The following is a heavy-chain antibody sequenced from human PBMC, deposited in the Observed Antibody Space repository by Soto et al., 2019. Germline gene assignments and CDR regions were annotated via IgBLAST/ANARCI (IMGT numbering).Heavy chain of an antibody. V-gene: IGHV3-30*18. CDR2: ISYDGSNK. D-gene: IGHD3-22*01. J-gene: IGHJ4*02. CDR3: AKLGYDSSGTWNVFDC. CDR1: GFTFSSYG. Sequence: PGGSLRLSCAASGFTFSSYGMHRVRQAPGKGLEWVAVISYDGSNKYYADSVKGRFTISRDNSKNTLYLQMNSLRAEDTAVYYCAKLGYDSSGTWNVFDCWGQGTLVTVSS.